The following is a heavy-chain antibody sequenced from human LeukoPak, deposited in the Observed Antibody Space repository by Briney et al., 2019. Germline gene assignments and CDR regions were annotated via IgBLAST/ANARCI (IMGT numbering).Heavy chain of an antibody. CDR1: GFTFSSYW. CDR3: AREIVLMVYPPDY. CDR2: ISSSSSTI. Sequence: GGSLRLSCAASGFTFSSYWMSWVRQAPGKGLEWVSYISSSSSTIYYADSVKGRFTISRDNAKSSLYLQMNSLRAEDTAVYYCAREIVLMVYPPDYWGQGTLVTVSS. V-gene: IGHV3-48*01. D-gene: IGHD2-8*01. J-gene: IGHJ4*02.